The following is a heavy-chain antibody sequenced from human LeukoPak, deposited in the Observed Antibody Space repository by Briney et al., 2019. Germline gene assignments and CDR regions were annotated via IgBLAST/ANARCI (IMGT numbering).Heavy chain of an antibody. J-gene: IGHJ4*02. D-gene: IGHD2-15*01. CDR1: GYNFNTFW. V-gene: IGHV5-51*01. Sequence: GESLQISCDSSGYNFNTFWIGLVRPLPGKGMELVGINYPGDADNKHSPYFRGPVTISAEKSINTAFLQWSSLKASDTAMYYCARHTPQPNVNAGTPRGVPDYWGQGTLVTVSS. CDR2: NYPGDADN. CDR3: ARHTPQPNVNAGTPRGVPDY.